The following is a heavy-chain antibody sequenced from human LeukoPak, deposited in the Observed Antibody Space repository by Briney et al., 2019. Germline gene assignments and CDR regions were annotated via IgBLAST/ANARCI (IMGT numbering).Heavy chain of an antibody. D-gene: IGHD3-16*02. CDR1: GFTFTSFW. CDR3: ARGNSFSYPD. J-gene: IGHJ4*02. V-gene: IGHV3-74*01. Sequence: GGSLRLSCAASGFTFTSFWMHWVRQAPGQGLVWVSRINNDGSGTSYADSVKGRFTISRDSAKNTLFLQMNSLRAEDTAVYYCARGNSFSYPDWGQGTLVTVSS. CDR2: INNDGSGT.